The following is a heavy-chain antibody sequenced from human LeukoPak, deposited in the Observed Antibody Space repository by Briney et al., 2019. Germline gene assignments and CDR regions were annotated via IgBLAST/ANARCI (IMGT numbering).Heavy chain of an antibody. V-gene: IGHV3-23*01. CDR2: ISGSGGST. J-gene: IGHJ4*02. D-gene: IGHD3-22*01. CDR1: GFTFSTYA. CDR3: AKGGSRDYYDSSGYQYGYYFDY. Sequence: GGSLRLSCAASGFTFSTYAMSWVRQAPGKGLEWVSAISGSGGSTYYADSVKGRFTISRDNSKNTLYLQMNSLRAEDTAVYYCAKGGSRDYYDSSGYQYGYYFDYWGQGTLVTVSS.